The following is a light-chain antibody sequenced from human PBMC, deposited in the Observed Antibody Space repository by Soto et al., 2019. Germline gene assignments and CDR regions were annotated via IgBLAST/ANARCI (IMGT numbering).Light chain of an antibody. J-gene: IGKJ1*01. V-gene: IGKV3-20*01. CDR2: GAS. CDR1: QSVSSSY. CDR3: QQYDNWPWT. Sequence: IVLTQSPGTLSLSPVERATLSCRASQSVSSSYLAWYQQKPGQAPRLLIYGASSRATGIPDRFSGSGSGTDFTLTISRLEPEDFAVYYCQQYDNWPWTFGQGTKVDIK.